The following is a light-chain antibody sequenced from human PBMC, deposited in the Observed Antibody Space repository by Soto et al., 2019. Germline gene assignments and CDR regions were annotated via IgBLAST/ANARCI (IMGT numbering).Light chain of an antibody. V-gene: IGKV3-15*01. J-gene: IGKJ5*01. Sequence: IVVTQSPGTLSLSPGERATLSCRARQSVTNSFFAWYQQKPGQAPRLLIYAASTRATGVPARFSGSGSGTDFTLTISSLQAADFAVYHCQHYNNWPITFGQGTRLEIK. CDR1: QSVTNSF. CDR3: QHYNNWPIT. CDR2: AAS.